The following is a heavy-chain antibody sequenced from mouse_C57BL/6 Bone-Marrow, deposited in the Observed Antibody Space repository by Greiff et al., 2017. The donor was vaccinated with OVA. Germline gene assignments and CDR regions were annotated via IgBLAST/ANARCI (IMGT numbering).Heavy chain of an antibody. Sequence: EVKLVESGGDLVKPGGSLKLSCAASGFTFSSYGMSWVRQTPDKRLEWVATISSGGSYTYYPDSVKGRFTISRDNDKNTLYLQMSSLKSEDTAMYYCARIYYYGSSYVSYAMDYWGQGTSVTVSS. D-gene: IGHD1-1*01. CDR1: GFTFSSYG. V-gene: IGHV5-6*01. CDR2: ISSGGSYT. CDR3: ARIYYYGSSYVSYAMDY. J-gene: IGHJ4*01.